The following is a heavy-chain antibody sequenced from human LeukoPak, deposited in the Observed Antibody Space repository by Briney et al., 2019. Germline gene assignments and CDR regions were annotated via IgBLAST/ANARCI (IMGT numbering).Heavy chain of an antibody. CDR1: GFTFSDYY. Sequence: PGGSLRLSCAASGFTFSDYYMSWIRQAPGKGLEWVSYISSSGSTIYYADSVKGRFTISRDNAKNSLYLQMNSLRAEDTAVYYCATTGYSSSWAFDYWGQGTLVTVSS. J-gene: IGHJ4*02. D-gene: IGHD6-13*01. CDR2: ISSSGSTI. CDR3: ATTGYSSSWAFDY. V-gene: IGHV3-11*01.